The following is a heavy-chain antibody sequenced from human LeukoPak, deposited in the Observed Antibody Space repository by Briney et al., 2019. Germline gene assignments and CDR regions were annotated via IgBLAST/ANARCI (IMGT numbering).Heavy chain of an antibody. CDR3: ARGIRGYASGLDP. CDR2: IYSGGST. CDR1: GFTVSSNY. J-gene: IGHJ5*02. D-gene: IGHD5-12*01. Sequence: PGGSLRLSCAASGFTVSSNYMSWVRQAPGKGLEWVSVIYSGGSTYYADSVKGRFTISRDNSKSTLYLQMNSLRAEDTAVYYCARGIRGYASGLDPWGQGTLVTVSS. V-gene: IGHV3-53*01.